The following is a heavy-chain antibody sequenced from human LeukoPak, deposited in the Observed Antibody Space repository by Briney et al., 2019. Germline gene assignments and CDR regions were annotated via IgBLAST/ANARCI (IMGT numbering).Heavy chain of an antibody. J-gene: IGHJ4*02. CDR3: VEDSSSGSYFDY. V-gene: IGHV3-64D*06. D-gene: IGHD3-10*01. CDR2: ISSNGGST. Sequence: GGSLRLSCSASGFTFSRYAMHWVRQAPGKGLDYVSAISSNGGSTYYADSVKGRFTISRDNSRNTLHLQMSSLRVEDTAVYYCVEDSSSGSYFDYWGQGTLVTVSS. CDR1: GFTFSRYA.